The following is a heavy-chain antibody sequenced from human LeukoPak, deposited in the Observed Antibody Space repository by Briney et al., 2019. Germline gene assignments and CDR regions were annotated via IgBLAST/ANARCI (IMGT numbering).Heavy chain of an antibody. CDR1: GFTFSSYW. V-gene: IGHV3-74*01. Sequence: PGGSLRLSCAASGFTFSSYWMHWVRQAPGKGLVWVSRINSDGGSTSYADSVKGRFTISRDNAKNTLYLQMNSLRAEDTAVYYCASSYRRGVYAFDIWGQGTMVTVSS. D-gene: IGHD3-16*02. CDR2: INSDGGST. J-gene: IGHJ3*02. CDR3: ASSYRRGVYAFDI.